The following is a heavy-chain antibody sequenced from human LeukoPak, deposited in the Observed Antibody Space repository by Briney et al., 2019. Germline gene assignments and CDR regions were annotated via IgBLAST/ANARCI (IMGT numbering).Heavy chain of an antibody. CDR1: GFTVSNNY. Sequence: GSLILSCAASGFTVSNNYMSWVRQAPGAGLEWVSYINTNGRTIYYADSVKGRFTMSRDNDKNSMYLQMNSLRAEDTAVYYCARDCSGRNWARDFDYWGQGTLVTVSS. CDR3: ARDCSGRNWARDFDY. J-gene: IGHJ4*02. D-gene: IGHD2-15*01. V-gene: IGHV3-11*04. CDR2: INTNGRTI.